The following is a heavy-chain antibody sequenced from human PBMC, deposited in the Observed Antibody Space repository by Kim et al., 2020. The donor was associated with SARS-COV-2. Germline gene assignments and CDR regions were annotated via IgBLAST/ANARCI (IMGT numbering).Heavy chain of an antibody. D-gene: IGHD6-19*01. Sequence: ASVKVSCKASGYTFTSYGISWVRQAPGQGLEWMGWISAYNGNTNYAQKLQGRVTMTTDTSTSTAYMELRSLRSDDTAVYYCARSLLNFWYSSGWYEAYFDYWGQGTLVTVSS. CDR1: GYTFTSYG. J-gene: IGHJ4*02. CDR3: ARSLLNFWYSSGWYEAYFDY. V-gene: IGHV1-18*01. CDR2: ISAYNGNT.